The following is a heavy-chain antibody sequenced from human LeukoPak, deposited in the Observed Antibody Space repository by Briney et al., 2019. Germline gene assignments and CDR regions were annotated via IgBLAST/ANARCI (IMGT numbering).Heavy chain of an antibody. J-gene: IGHJ4*02. V-gene: IGHV3-23*01. CDR3: AKALLSYYTFFDY. CDR1: GFTFNRYA. Sequence: GGSLRLSCAASGFTFNRYAMTWVRQAPGKGLEWVSTISGTGDTTYYADSVKGRFTISRDNSKNTLYLQMNSLRAEDTAVYYCAKALLSYYTFFDYWGQGTLVTASS. D-gene: IGHD3-10*01. CDR2: ISGTGDTT.